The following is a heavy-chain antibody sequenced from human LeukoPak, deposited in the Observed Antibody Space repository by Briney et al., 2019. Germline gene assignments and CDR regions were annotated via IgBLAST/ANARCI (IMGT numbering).Heavy chain of an antibody. V-gene: IGHV1-69*05. CDR2: IIPIFGTA. D-gene: IGHD6-6*01. Sequence: GASVKVSCKASGGTFSSYAISWVRQAPGQGLEWMGRIIPIFGTAIYAQKFQGRVTITTDESTSTAYMELSSLRSEDTAVYYCAAYSSSSFVDYWGQGTLVTVSS. CDR3: AAYSSSSFVDY. J-gene: IGHJ4*02. CDR1: GGTFSSYA.